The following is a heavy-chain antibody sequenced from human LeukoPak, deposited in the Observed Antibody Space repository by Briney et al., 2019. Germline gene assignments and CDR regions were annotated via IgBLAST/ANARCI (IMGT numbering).Heavy chain of an antibody. Sequence: GGSLRLSCAASGFTFSSYGMHWVRQAPGKGLEWVAFIRYDGSNKYYADSVKGRFTTSRDNSKNTLYLQMNSLRAEDTAVYYCAKDLVNGSGWYWSYYYGMDVWGQGTTVTVSS. CDR2: IRYDGSNK. D-gene: IGHD6-19*01. CDR3: AKDLVNGSGWYWSYYYGMDV. CDR1: GFTFSSYG. J-gene: IGHJ6*02. V-gene: IGHV3-30*02.